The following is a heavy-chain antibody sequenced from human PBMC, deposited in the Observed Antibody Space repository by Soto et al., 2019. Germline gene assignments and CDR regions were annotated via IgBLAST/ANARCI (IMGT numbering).Heavy chain of an antibody. Sequence: GASVKVSCKASGYTFTGYYMHWVRQAPGQGLEWMGWINPNSGGTNYAQKFQGRVTMTRDTSISTAYMELSRLRSDDTAVYYCARVLSFTASVYYYYGMDVWGQGTTVTVSS. CDR3: ARVLSFTASVYYYYGMDV. D-gene: IGHD6-13*01. CDR1: GYTFTGYY. J-gene: IGHJ6*02. V-gene: IGHV1-2*02. CDR2: INPNSGGT.